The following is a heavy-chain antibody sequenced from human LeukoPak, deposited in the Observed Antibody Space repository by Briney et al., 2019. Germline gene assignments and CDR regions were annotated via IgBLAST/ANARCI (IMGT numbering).Heavy chain of an antibody. V-gene: IGHV4-59*08. J-gene: IGHJ4*02. CDR3: AIHTAGSGIAARPDY. D-gene: IGHD6-6*01. CDR2: IYYSGST. CDR1: GGSISSYY. Sequence: SETLSLTCTVCGGSISSYYWSWIRQPPGKGLEWIGYIYYSGSTNYNPSLKSRVTISVDTSKNQFSLKLSSVTAADAAVYYCAIHTAGSGIAARPDYWGQGTLVTVSS.